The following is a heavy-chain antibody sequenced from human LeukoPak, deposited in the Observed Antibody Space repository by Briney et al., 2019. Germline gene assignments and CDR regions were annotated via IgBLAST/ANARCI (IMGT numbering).Heavy chain of an antibody. V-gene: IGHV3-23*01. CDR2: ISGSGGST. J-gene: IGHJ4*02. D-gene: IGHD1-26*01. CDR1: GFTFSSYA. CDR3: AKDFTPHTPIVGATSY. Sequence: GGSLRLSCAASGFTFSSYAMSWVRQAPGKGLEWVSAISGSGGSTYYADSVKGRFTISRDNSKNTLYLQMNSLRAEDTAVYYCAKDFTPHTPIVGATSYWGQGTLVTVSS.